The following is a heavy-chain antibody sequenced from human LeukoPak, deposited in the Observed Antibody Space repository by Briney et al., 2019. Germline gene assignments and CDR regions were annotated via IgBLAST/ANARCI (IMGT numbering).Heavy chain of an antibody. D-gene: IGHD6-19*01. CDR1: GGSISSSSYY. CDR3: ARARAMGIAVAGGDY. Sequence: PSETLSLTCTVSGGSISSSSYYWGWIRQPPGKGLEWIGSIYYSGSTYYNPSLKSRVTISVDTSKNQFSLKLSSVTAADTAVYYCARARAMGIAVAGGDYWGQGTLVTVSS. J-gene: IGHJ4*02. V-gene: IGHV4-39*07. CDR2: IYYSGST.